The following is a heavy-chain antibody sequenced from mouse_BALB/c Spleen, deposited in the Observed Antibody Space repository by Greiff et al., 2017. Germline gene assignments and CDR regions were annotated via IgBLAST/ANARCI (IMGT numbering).Heavy chain of an antibody. CDR2: IDPENGNT. Sequence: DVQLQESGAELVRPGALVKLSCKASGFNIKDYYMHWVKQRPEQGLEWIGWIDPENGNTIYDPKFQGKASITADTSSNTAYLQLSSLTSEDTAVYYCARLSLDYWGQGTTLTVSS. CDR3: ARLSLDY. J-gene: IGHJ2*01. V-gene: IGHV14-1*02. CDR1: GFNIKDYY.